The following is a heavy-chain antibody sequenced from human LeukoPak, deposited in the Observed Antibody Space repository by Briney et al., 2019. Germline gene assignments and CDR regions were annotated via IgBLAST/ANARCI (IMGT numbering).Heavy chain of an antibody. CDR1: GGSVSSCSYY. V-gene: IGHV4-61*01. Sequence: SETLSLTCAVSGGSVSSCSYYWIWIRQPPGKGLEWIGYIYYSGSTNYNPSLKSRVTISVDTSKNQFSLKLSSVTAADTAVYYCARDGYYYGPVDVWGKGTTVTVSS. J-gene: IGHJ6*04. CDR2: IYYSGST. CDR3: ARDGYYYGPVDV. D-gene: IGHD3-10*01.